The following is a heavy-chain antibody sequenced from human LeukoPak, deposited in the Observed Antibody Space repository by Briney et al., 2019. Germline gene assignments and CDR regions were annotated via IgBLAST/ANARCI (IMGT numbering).Heavy chain of an antibody. CDR3: VSSTSSSGWYYFDY. J-gene: IGHJ4*02. CDR1: GGSISSYY. CDR2: IYTSGST. D-gene: IGHD6-19*01. V-gene: IGHV4-4*07. Sequence: SETLSLTCTVSGGSISSYYWSWIRQPAGKGLEWIGRIYTSGSTNYNPSLKSRVTMSVDTSKNQFSLKLSSVTAADTAVYYCVSSTSSSGWYYFDYWGQGALVTVSS.